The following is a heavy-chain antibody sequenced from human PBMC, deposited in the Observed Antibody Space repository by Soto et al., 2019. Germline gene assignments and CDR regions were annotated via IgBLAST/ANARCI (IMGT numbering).Heavy chain of an antibody. V-gene: IGHV3-73*02. CDR1: GFIFSDSA. D-gene: IGHD3-3*01. CDR2: IRRTANNYAT. J-gene: IGHJ4*02. Sequence: EVQLVESGGGLVQPGGSLKLSCAASGFIFSDSALHWVRQASGKGLEWVGRIRRTANNYATTYAASVEGRFAISRDDSKNTAYLQMNSLKTEDTAIYYCTRGIDVWSGYPRYSLDYWGQGNVVTVSS. CDR3: TRGIDVWSGYPRYSLDY.